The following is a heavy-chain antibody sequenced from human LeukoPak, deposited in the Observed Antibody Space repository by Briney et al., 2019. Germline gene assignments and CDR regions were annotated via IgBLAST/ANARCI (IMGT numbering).Heavy chain of an antibody. CDR3: AKKRRDYYGDPLGLDY. J-gene: IGHJ4*02. CDR2: ISGSGGST. Sequence: GGSLRLSCAASGFTFSSYAMSWVRQAPGKGLEWVSAISGSGGSTYYADSVKGRFTISRDNSKNTLYLQMNSLRAEDTAVYYCAKKRRDYYGDPLGLDYWGQGTLVTVSS. V-gene: IGHV3-23*01. CDR1: GFTFSSYA. D-gene: IGHD4-17*01.